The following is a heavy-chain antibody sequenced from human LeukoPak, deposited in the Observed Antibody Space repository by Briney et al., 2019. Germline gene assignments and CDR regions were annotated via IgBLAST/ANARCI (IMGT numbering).Heavy chain of an antibody. CDR1: GLTFSSYE. D-gene: IGHD6-13*01. J-gene: IGHJ4*02. CDR2: ISSASNMI. CDR3: ATASGSWYRYYFDS. Sequence: GGSLRLSCAASGLTFSSYEMNWVRQAPGKGLEWISYISSASNMIYYAESVKGRFTISRDNAKSSLYLQMNSLRAEDTAVYYCATASGSWYRYYFDSWGQGILVTVSS. V-gene: IGHV3-48*03.